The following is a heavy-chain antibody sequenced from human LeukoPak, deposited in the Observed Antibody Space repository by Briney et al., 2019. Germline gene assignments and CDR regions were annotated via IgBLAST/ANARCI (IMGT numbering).Heavy chain of an antibody. CDR1: GYTFTGYY. CDR2: INPNSGGT. D-gene: IGHD4-17*01. Sequence: ASVKVSCTASGYTFTGYYMHWVRQAPGQGLEWMGWINPNSGGTNYAQKFQGRVTMTRDTSISTAYMELSRLRSDDTAVYYCARDPHGPNYYGMDVWGQGTTVTVSS. V-gene: IGHV1-2*02. J-gene: IGHJ6*02. CDR3: ARDPHGPNYYGMDV.